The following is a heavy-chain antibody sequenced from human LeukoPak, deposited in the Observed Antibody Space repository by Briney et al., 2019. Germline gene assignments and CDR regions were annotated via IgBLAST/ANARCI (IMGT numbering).Heavy chain of an antibody. Sequence: GASVKVSCKASGYTFTSYDINWVRQATGQGLEWMGWMNPNSGNTGYAQKFQGRVTMTRNTSISTAYMELSSLRSEDTAVYYCARVGVFSNYEYYYYYYMDVWGKGTTVTVSS. CDR1: GYTFTSYD. V-gene: IGHV1-8*01. CDR3: ARVGVFSNYEYYYYYYMDV. J-gene: IGHJ6*03. D-gene: IGHD4-11*01. CDR2: MNPNSGNT.